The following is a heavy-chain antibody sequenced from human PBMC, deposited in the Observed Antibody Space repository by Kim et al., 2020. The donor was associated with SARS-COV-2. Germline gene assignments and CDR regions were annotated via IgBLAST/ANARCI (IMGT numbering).Heavy chain of an antibody. V-gene: IGHV1-24*01. J-gene: IGHJ6*02. CDR1: GYTFTDLS. Sequence: ASVKVSCKVSGYTFTDLSMHWVRQAPGQGLEWMGGFNPDDGETIYAQKFQGRVTMTEDTSTDTAYMELSSLRAEDTAVYYCATSLSFYGLDVWGQGTTVT. CDR3: ATSLSFYGLDV. CDR2: FNPDDGET. D-gene: IGHD3-16*01.